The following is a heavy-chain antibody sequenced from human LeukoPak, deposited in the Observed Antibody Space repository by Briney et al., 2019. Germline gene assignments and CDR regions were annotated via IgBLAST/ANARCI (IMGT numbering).Heavy chain of an antibody. J-gene: IGHJ4*02. D-gene: IGHD2-8*01. Sequence: GGSLRLSCAASGFTFSNYGMNWVRQAPGKGLEWISYISSSSSLIYYADSVKGRFTISRDNAKNSLYLQMDSLRDEDTAVYYCAGRDCTNGLCQFDYWGQGTLVTVSS. CDR1: GFTFSNYG. CDR2: ISSSSSLI. V-gene: IGHV3-48*02. CDR3: AGRDCTNGLCQFDY.